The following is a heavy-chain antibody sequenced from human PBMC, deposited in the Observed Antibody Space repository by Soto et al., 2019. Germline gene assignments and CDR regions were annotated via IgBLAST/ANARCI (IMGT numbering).Heavy chain of an antibody. Sequence: SGPTLVNPTQTLTLTCTFSGFSLSTSGMCVSWIRQPPGKALEWLALIDWDDDKYYSTSLKTRLTISKDTSKNQVVLTMTNMDPVDTATYYCARISALDYYGSGSYYNAPYYYYGMDVWGQGTTVTVPS. CDR3: ARISALDYYGSGSYYNAPYYYYGMDV. V-gene: IGHV2-70*01. CDR2: IDWDDDK. CDR1: GFSLSTSGMC. J-gene: IGHJ6*02. D-gene: IGHD3-10*01.